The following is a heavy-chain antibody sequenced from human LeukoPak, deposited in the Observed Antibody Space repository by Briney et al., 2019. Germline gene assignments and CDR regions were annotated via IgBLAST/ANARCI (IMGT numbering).Heavy chain of an antibody. CDR2: ICHSGST. Sequence: SQTLSLTCTVSGYSISSGYYWGWIRQPPGKGLEWIGSICHSGSTYYNPSLKSRVTISVDTSKNQFSLKLSSVTAADTAVYYCARIIAAAEFDYWGQGTLVTVSS. CDR1: GYSISSGYY. CDR3: ARIIAAAEFDY. V-gene: IGHV4-38-2*02. D-gene: IGHD6-13*01. J-gene: IGHJ4*02.